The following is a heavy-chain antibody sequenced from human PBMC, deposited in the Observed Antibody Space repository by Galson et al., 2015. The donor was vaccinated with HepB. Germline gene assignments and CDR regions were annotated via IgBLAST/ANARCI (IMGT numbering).Heavy chain of an antibody. V-gene: IGHV1-46*03. D-gene: IGHD6-19*01. J-gene: IGHJ6*02. CDR1: GYSFTTYH. Sequence: SVKVSCKASGYSFTTYHMHWVRQAPGQGLEWMGVINPSGGSTTYAQRFQGRVTMTRDTSTSTVYMEVRSLRSEDTAVYYCGREVIAVAGKYYSGMDVWGQGTTVTVSS. CDR2: INPSGGST. CDR3: GREVIAVAGKYYSGMDV.